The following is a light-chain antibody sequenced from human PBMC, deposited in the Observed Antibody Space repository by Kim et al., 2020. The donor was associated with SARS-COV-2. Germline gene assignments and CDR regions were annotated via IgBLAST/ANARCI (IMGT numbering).Light chain of an antibody. V-gene: IGLV2-14*01. J-gene: IGLJ3*02. Sequence: GQSNTISCTGTSSDVGGYNDGSWYQQHPGKAAKLMIYEVSNRPSGASNRFSGSKSGNTASLTICGLQADDEADYYCSSYTSSSTRVFGGGTQLTVL. CDR2: EVS. CDR1: SSDVGGYND. CDR3: SSYTSSSTRV.